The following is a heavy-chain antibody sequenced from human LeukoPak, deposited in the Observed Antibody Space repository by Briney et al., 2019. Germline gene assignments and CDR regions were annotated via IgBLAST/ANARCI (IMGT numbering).Heavy chain of an antibody. D-gene: IGHD3-9*01. CDR3: TTGGLRYFDCPDY. J-gene: IGHJ4*02. CDR2: IKSKTDGGTT. V-gene: IGHV3-15*01. Sequence: GGSLRLSCAASGFTFSNAWMSWVRQAPGKGLEWVGRIKSKTDGGTTDYAAPVKGRFTISRDDSKNTLYLQMNSLKTEDTAVYYCTTGGLRYFDCPDYWGQGTLVTVSS. CDR1: GFTFSNAW.